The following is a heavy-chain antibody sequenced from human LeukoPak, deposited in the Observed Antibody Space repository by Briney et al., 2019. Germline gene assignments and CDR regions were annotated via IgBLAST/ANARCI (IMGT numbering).Heavy chain of an antibody. CDR2: IRSKAYGGTT. D-gene: IGHD3-3*01. CDR3: TRDRIFGVVRGYYYYYYYMDV. J-gene: IGHJ6*03. V-gene: IGHV3-49*04. CDR1: GFTFGDYA. Sequence: GGSLRLSCTASGFTFGDYAMSWVRQAPGKGLEWVGFIRSKAYGGTTEYAASVKGRFTISRDDSKSIAYLQMNSLKTEDTAVYYCTRDRIFGVVRGYYYYYYYMDVWGKGTTVTVSS.